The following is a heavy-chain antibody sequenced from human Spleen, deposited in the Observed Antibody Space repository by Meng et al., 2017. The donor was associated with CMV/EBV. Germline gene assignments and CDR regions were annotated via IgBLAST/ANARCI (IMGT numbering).Heavy chain of an antibody. CDR1: GYTFTGYY. CDR3: ARAPDRRFDP. D-gene: IGHD6-6*01. Sequence: KVSCKAYGYTFTGYYIHWVRQAPGQGLEWMGWINTNNGVTNYAQKFLGRVTMTRDTSVSTAYMEVNRLTSDDTAVYYCARAPDRRFDPWGQGTLVTVSS. V-gene: IGHV1-2*02. J-gene: IGHJ5*02. CDR2: INTNNGVT.